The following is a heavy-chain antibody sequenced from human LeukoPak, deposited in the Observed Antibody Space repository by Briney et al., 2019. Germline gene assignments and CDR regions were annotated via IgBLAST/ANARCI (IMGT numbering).Heavy chain of an antibody. D-gene: IGHD1-26*01. CDR3: VRGGSSVFDF. J-gene: IGHJ4*02. V-gene: IGHV4-59*11. CDR1: GGSISGHY. CDR2: IYFSGST. Sequence: PSETLSLTCTVSGGSISGHYWSWVRQPPGKGPEWIGYIYFSGSTKYNPSHKSRVTILVDTSKNQFSLKLSSVTAADTAVYYCVRGGSSVFDFWGQGTLVTVSS.